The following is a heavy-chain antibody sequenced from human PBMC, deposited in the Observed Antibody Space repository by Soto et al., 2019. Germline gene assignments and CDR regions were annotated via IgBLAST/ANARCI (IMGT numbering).Heavy chain of an antibody. CDR3: ATDGGYCSSTSCYYYYYYGMDV. Sequence: GASVKVSCKVSGYTLTELSMHWVRQAPGKGLGWMGGFDPEDGETIYAQKFQGRVTMTEDRSTDTAYMELSSLRSEDTAVYYCATDGGYCSSTSCYYYYYYGMDVWGQGTTVTVSS. CDR1: GYTLTELS. V-gene: IGHV1-24*01. D-gene: IGHD2-2*01. CDR2: FDPEDGET. J-gene: IGHJ6*02.